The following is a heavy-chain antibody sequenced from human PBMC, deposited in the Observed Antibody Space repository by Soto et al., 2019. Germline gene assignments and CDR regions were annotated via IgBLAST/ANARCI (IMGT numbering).Heavy chain of an antibody. V-gene: IGHV3-48*02. D-gene: IGHD5-12*01. J-gene: IGHJ4*01. Sequence: GGSLRLSCAASGFTFRSYNMNWVRQAPGKGLDWLSYISSSSSTIYYADSVKGRFTISRDNAKNSLYLQMNSLRDDDTAMYYCARGGTIAVTTIGDYWGQGTLVTVSS. CDR1: GFTFRSYN. CDR2: ISSSSSTI. CDR3: ARGGTIAVTTIGDY.